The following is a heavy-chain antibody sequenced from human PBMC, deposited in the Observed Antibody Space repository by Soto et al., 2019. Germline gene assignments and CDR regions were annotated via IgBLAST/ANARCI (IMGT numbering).Heavy chain of an antibody. V-gene: IGHV1-8*01. J-gene: IGHJ6*02. Sequence: QVQLVQSGAEVKKPGASVKVSCKASGYTFTSYDINLVRQATGQGLEWMGWMNPNSGNPAYEQKFQGRGTMTRNTSTSKACMELSSLRSEDTAVYYCARESNMYGMDVWGQGTTVTVSS. CDR3: ARESNMYGMDV. CDR1: GYTFTSYD. CDR2: MNPNSGNP.